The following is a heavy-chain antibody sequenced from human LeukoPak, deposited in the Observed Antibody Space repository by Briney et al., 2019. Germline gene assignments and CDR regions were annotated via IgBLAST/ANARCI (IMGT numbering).Heavy chain of an antibody. V-gene: IGHV4-59*01. CDR2: IYYSGST. Sequence: PSETLSLTCTVSGGSINNYYWSWIRQPPGKGPEWIGYIYYSGSTNYNPSLKSRVTISVDTSKNHFSLKLSSLTAADTAVYYCARHRGSGYPYFDYWGQGTLVTVSS. D-gene: IGHD3-22*01. CDR1: GGSINNYY. J-gene: IGHJ4*02. CDR3: ARHRGSGYPYFDY.